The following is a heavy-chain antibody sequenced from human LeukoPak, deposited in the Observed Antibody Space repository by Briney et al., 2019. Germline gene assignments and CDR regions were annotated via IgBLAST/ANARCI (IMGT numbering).Heavy chain of an antibody. CDR3: ARHDCGGGSCYGWFDP. CDR1: GYGFTSYW. D-gene: IGHD2-15*01. CDR2: IYPGDSDT. V-gene: IGHV5-51*01. J-gene: IGHJ5*02. Sequence: GESLKISCKGSGYGFTSYWIGWVRQMPGKGLEWMGIIYPGDSDTTYSPSFQGQVTISADKSISTAYLQWSSLKASDTAMYYCARHDCGGGSCYGWFDPWGQGTLVTVSS.